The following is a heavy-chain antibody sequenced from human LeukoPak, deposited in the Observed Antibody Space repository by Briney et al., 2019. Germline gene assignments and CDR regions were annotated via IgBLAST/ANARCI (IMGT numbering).Heavy chain of an antibody. Sequence: SETLSLTCTVSGGSISSYYWSWIRQPPGKGLEWMGYIYYSGSTNYNPSLKSRVTISVDTSKNQFSLKLSSVTAADTAVYYCASFCSGGSCYSGGDAFDIWGQGTMVTVSS. CDR1: GGSISSYY. CDR3: ASFCSGGSCYSGGDAFDI. CDR2: IYYSGST. V-gene: IGHV4-59*01. D-gene: IGHD2-15*01. J-gene: IGHJ3*02.